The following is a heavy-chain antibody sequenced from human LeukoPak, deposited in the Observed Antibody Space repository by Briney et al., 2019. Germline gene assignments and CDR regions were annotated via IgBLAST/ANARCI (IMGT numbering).Heavy chain of an antibody. J-gene: IGHJ4*02. V-gene: IGHV7-4-1*02. CDR2: INTNTGNP. CDR1: GYTFTSYT. Sequence: ASVKVSCKASGYTFTSYTMNWVRQAPGQGLEWMGWINTNTGNPTYAQGFTGRFVFSLDTSVSTAYLQISSLKAEDTAIYYCARAHPGYSYGPPFIDYWGQGTLVTVSS. CDR3: ARAHPGYSYGPPFIDY. D-gene: IGHD5-18*01.